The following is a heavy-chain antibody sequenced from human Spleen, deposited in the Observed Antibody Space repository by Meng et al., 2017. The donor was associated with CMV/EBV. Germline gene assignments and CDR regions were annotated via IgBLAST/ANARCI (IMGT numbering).Heavy chain of an antibody. Sequence: AASGFTFSDYYISWIRQSPEKGLEWVSYIASGGSPIYYADSVKGRFTISRDNAKNSLYLQMNSLTTEDTAVYYCARVPHYYGSGYDYWGRGTLVTVSS. D-gene: IGHD3-10*01. CDR1: GFTFSDYY. CDR2: IASGGSPI. J-gene: IGHJ4*01. CDR3: ARVPHYYGSGYDY. V-gene: IGHV3-11*01.